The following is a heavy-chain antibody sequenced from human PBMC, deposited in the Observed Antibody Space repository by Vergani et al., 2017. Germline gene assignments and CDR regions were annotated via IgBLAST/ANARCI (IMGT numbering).Heavy chain of an antibody. Sequence: QVQLVESGGGVVQPGRSLRLSCAASGFTFSSYGMHWVRQAPGKGLEWGAVIWYDGSDKYYADTVKGRFTISGDNSKNTLYLQMNSLRADATAVYYCARDRAMVRGVIPNDGMDVWGQGTTVTVSS. CDR2: IWYDGSDK. V-gene: IGHV3-33*01. CDR1: GFTFSSYG. CDR3: ARDRAMVRGVIPNDGMDV. J-gene: IGHJ6*02. D-gene: IGHD3-10*01.